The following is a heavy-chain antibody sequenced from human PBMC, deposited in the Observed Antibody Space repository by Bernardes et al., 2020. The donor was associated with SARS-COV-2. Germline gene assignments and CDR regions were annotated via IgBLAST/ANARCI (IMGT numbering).Heavy chain of an antibody. CDR3: ARDSQGADVDPHFMDV. CDR1: GFDFSRYS. CDR2: MNLGGDMM. Sequence: GGSLRLSCAASGFDFSRYSMNWVRQVPGKGLEWISYMNLGGDMMQYADSVKGRFTITRDNAKNALFLQMDNLRVKDTGVDYCARDSQGADVDPHFMDVWGQGSAVT. V-gene: IGHV3-48*01. D-gene: IGHD3-3*02. J-gene: IGHJ6*01.